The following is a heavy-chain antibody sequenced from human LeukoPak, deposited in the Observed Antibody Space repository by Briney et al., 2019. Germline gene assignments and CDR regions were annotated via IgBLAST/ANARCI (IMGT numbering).Heavy chain of an antibody. CDR2: IIPIFGTA. CDR1: GDTFSSYA. J-gene: IGHJ3*02. CDR3: ARKGPIAAAGTHHDAFDI. Sequence: GASVKVSCKASGDTFSSYAISWVRQAPGQGLEWMGGIIPIFGTANYAQKFQGRVTITTDESTSTAYMELSSLRSDDTAVYYCARKGPIAAAGTHHDAFDIWGQGTMVTVSS. D-gene: IGHD6-13*01. V-gene: IGHV1-69*05.